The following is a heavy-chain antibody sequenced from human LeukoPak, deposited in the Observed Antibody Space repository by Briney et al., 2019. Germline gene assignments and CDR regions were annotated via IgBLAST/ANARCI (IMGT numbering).Heavy chain of an antibody. D-gene: IGHD1-1*01. Sequence: SDTLSLTCAASGGSLSGSFWSWIRQPRGKGLEWIGEINHSGYTNYKPSLKSRVTISVDTSKNQLSLNLTSVTAADTAFYYCAKTRADYIVAWGQGSLVTVSS. CDR1: GGSLSGSF. V-gene: IGHV4-34*01. CDR2: INHSGYT. CDR3: AKTRADYIVA. J-gene: IGHJ4*02.